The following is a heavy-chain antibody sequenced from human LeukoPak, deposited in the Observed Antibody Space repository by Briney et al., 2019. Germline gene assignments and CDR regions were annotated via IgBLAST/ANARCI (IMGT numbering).Heavy chain of an antibody. Sequence: PGGSLRLSCAATGFTFSNYAMSWVRQAPGKGLEWVSSISDSGGKTYYADSVRGRFAISRGNSKNTLYLQMDSLRAEDTAVYYCAKGRLVLDYWGQGTLVTVSS. D-gene: IGHD6-6*01. CDR1: GFTFSNYA. V-gene: IGHV3-23*01. J-gene: IGHJ4*02. CDR2: ISDSGGKT. CDR3: AKGRLVLDY.